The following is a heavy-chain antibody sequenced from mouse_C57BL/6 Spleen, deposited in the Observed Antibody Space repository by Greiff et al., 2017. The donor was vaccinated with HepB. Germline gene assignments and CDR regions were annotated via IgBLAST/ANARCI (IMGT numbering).Heavy chain of an antibody. CDR3: ARFYYGRDWYFDV. CDR1: GYTFTDYY. D-gene: IGHD1-1*01. J-gene: IGHJ1*03. Sequence: EVQLQQSGPVLVKPGASVKMSCEASGYTFTDYYMNWVKQSHGKSLEWIGVINPYNGGTSYNQKFKGKATLTVDKSSSTAYMELNSLTSEDSAVYYCARFYYGRDWYFDVWGTGTTVTVSS. V-gene: IGHV1-19*01. CDR2: INPYNGGT.